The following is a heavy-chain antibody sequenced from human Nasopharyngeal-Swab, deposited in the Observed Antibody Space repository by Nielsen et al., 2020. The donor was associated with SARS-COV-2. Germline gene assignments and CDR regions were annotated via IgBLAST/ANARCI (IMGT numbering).Heavy chain of an antibody. CDR3: ARGHLVVVPSPILGLGPFFYSFYLDV. V-gene: IGHV4-4*02. J-gene: IGHJ6*03. Sequence: SETLSLTCAVSGGSVSSNVWWTWVRQSPGQGLEWLGEVSHSGSTNYNPSLKSRVTLSMDKSKRQFSLRLTSVSAADTAVYFCARGHLVVVPSPILGLGPFFYSFYLDVWGKGTTVIVSS. CDR2: VSHSGST. D-gene: IGHD2-2*02. CDR1: GGSVSSNVW.